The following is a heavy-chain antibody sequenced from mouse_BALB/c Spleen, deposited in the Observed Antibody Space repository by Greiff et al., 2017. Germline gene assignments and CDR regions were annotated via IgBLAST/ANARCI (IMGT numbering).Heavy chain of an antibody. CDR2: INPSSGDT. V-gene: IGHV1-4*01. CDR3: ARSTIYYGSHYYLDY. J-gene: IGHJ2*01. Sequence: VQLQQSGAELARPGASVKMSCKASGYTFTSYTMHWVNQRPGQGLEWIGYINPSSGDTNSNQKFKDKATLTADKSSSTAYMQLSSLTAEDSAVYYCARSTIYYGSHYYLDYWGQGTTLTVSS. D-gene: IGHD1-1*01. CDR1: GYTFTSYT.